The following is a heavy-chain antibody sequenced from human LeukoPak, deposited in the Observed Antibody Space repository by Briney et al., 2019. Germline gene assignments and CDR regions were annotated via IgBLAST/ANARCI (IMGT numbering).Heavy chain of an antibody. CDR1: EFTLSSYF. CDR3: ARAVRWDGDLDY. Sequence: GGSLRLSCAASEFTLSSYFMHWVRQAPGKGLVWVSRINLDGSNTISADSVEGRFTISRDNAKNKMYLQMNNLRVEDTAVYYCARAVRWDGDLDYWGQGTLVTVSS. D-gene: IGHD4-17*01. V-gene: IGHV3-74*01. J-gene: IGHJ4*02. CDR2: INLDGSNT.